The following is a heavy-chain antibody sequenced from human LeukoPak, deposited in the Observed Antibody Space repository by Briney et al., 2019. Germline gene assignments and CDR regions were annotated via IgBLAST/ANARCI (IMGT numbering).Heavy chain of an antibody. Sequence: ASVKVSCKASGGTFSSYAISWVRQAPGQRLEWMGIIKPSGGDTSYAQTFQGRVTMTTDTSTSTAYMELRSLRSDDTAVYYCARAAGYCSGGSCKYYFDYWGQGTLVTVSS. CDR2: IKPSGGDT. J-gene: IGHJ4*02. CDR1: GGTFSSYA. D-gene: IGHD2-15*01. CDR3: ARAAGYCSGGSCKYYFDY. V-gene: IGHV1-46*01.